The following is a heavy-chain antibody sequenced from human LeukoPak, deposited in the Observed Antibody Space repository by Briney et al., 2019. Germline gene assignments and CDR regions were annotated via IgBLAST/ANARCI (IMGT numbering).Heavy chain of an antibody. CDR2: INTDGSRT. J-gene: IGHJ4*02. CDR3: ARGRGDSSSWYFDY. Sequence: PGGSLRLPCEASEFTFSTYWMHWVRQVPGKGLVWVARINTDGSRTSYADSVKGRFTISRDNAKNTLYLQMNSLRAEDTAVYYCARGRGDSSSWYFDYWGQGTLVTVSS. V-gene: IGHV3-74*01. CDR1: EFTFSTYW. D-gene: IGHD6-13*01.